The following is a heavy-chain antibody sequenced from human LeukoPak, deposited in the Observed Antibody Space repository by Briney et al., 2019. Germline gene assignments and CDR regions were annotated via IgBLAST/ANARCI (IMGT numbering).Heavy chain of an antibody. D-gene: IGHD3-3*01. CDR2: FDPEDGET. J-gene: IGHJ4*02. V-gene: IGHV1-24*01. CDR3: ATERITIFGVVIRGSGEFDY. Sequence: ASVKVSCKVSGYTLTELSMHWVRQAPGKGLEWMGGFDPEDGETIYAQKFQGRVTMTEDTSTDTAYMELSSLRSEDTAVYYCATERITIFGVVIRGSGEFDYWGQGTLVTVSS. CDR1: GYTLTELS.